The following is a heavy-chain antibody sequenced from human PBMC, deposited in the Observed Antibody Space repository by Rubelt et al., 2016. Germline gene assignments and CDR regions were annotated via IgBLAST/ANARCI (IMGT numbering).Heavy chain of an antibody. CDR2: IGGSGRDT. J-gene: IGHJ4*02. CDR3: ARDWSEGQGPLNS. Sequence: VQLAESGGGVVQPGRSLRVSCVASGFTFSNYAMHWVRQAPGKGLEWVSAIGGSGRDTNYADSVKGRFTISRDNSKKTLYRQRNGLRAEDTAVYYCARDWSEGQGPLNSWGQGTLVTVSS. V-gene: IGHV3-23*04. D-gene: IGHD3-3*01. CDR1: GFTFSNYA.